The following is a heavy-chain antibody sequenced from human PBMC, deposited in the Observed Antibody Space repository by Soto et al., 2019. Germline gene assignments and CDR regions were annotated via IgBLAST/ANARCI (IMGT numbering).Heavy chain of an antibody. Sequence: SETLSLTCDVYGGSFSGYYWSWIRQPPGKGLEWIGEINHSGSTNYNPSLKSRVTISVDTSKNQFSLKLSSVTAADTAVYYCARAKGYCSGGSCYLYYFDYWGQGTLVTVSS. J-gene: IGHJ4*02. V-gene: IGHV4-34*01. CDR2: INHSGST. D-gene: IGHD2-15*01. CDR1: GGSFSGYY. CDR3: ARAKGYCSGGSCYLYYFDY.